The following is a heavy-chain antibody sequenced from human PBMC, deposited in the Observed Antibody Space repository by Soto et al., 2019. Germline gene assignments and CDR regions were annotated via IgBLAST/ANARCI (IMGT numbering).Heavy chain of an antibody. CDR3: ARALYYGRGMDV. CDR1: GFTFSSYE. CDR2: ISSSGSTI. J-gene: IGHJ6*02. Sequence: GGSLRLSCAASGFTFSSYEMNWVRQAPGKGLEWVSYISSSGSTIYYADSVKGRFTISRDNAKNSLYLQMNSLRAEDTAVYYCARALYYGRGMDVWGQGTTVTVSS. D-gene: IGHD4-17*01. V-gene: IGHV3-48*03.